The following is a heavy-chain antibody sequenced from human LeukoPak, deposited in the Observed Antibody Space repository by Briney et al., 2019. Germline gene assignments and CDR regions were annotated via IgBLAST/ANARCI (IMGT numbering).Heavy chain of an antibody. Sequence: GGSLRLSCAASGFTFSSYAMSWVRQAPGKGLEWVSAISGSGGSTYYADSVKGRFTISRDNSKYTLYLQMNSLRAEDTAVYYCAKDCSSTSCFNWFDPWGQGTLVTVSS. J-gene: IGHJ5*02. CDR1: GFTFSSYA. V-gene: IGHV3-23*01. CDR3: AKDCSSTSCFNWFDP. CDR2: ISGSGGST. D-gene: IGHD2-2*01.